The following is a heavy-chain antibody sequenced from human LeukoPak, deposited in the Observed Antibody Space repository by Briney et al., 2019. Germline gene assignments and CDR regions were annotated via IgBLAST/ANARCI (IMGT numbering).Heavy chain of an antibody. Sequence: SETLSLTCSVSGASVSSGNYYWGWLRHHPGKGLEWIGCIYDSGNSYYNPSLESRVTISVDTAKNQISLKLTSVTAADTAVYYCARDLPMIGTSDSFDIWGQGTMVTVSS. V-gene: IGHV4-31*03. CDR3: ARDLPMIGTSDSFDI. J-gene: IGHJ3*02. CDR2: IYDSGNS. CDR1: GASVSSGNYY. D-gene: IGHD1-7*01.